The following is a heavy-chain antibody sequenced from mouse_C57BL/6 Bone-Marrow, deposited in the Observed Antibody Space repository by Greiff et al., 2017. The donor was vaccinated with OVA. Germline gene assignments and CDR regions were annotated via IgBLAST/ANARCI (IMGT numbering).Heavy chain of an antibody. CDR1: GFSLTSYG. D-gene: IGHD1-1*01. CDR3: AITTVVATDAMDY. V-gene: IGHV2-2*01. CDR2: IWSGGST. Sequence: VKLVESGPGLVQPSQSLSITCTVSGFSLTSYGVHWVRQSPGKGLEWLGVIWSGGSTDYNAAFISRLSISKDNSKSQVFFKMNSLQADDTAIYYCAITTVVATDAMDYWGQGTSVTVSS. J-gene: IGHJ4*01.